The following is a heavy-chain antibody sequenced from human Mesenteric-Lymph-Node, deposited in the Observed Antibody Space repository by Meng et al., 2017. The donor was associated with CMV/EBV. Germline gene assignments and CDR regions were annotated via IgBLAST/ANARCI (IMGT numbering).Heavy chain of an antibody. CDR2: IFYTGT. CDR1: GASVSSGSYY. Sequence: LSLTCTVSGASVSSGSYYWTWIRQPPGKGLEWIGNIFYTGTNYNPSLKSRVTISVDTSRNQFSLTLNSLTAADTAVYYCARGRTWFDPWGQGTLVTVSS. V-gene: IGHV4-61*01. CDR3: ARGRTWFDP. J-gene: IGHJ5*02. D-gene: IGHD5-24*01.